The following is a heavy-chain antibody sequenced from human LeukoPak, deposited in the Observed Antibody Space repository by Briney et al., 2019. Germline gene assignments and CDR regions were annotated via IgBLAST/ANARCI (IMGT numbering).Heavy chain of an antibody. CDR3: ARDWDRYSSSWYFRD. D-gene: IGHD6-13*01. CDR1: GFTFSSYG. CDR2: IRYDGSNK. V-gene: IGHV3-30*02. J-gene: IGHJ4*02. Sequence: PGGSLRLSCAASGFTFSSYGMHWVRQAPGKGLEWVAFIRYDGSNKYYADSVKGRFTISRDNSKNTLYLQVNSLRAEDTAVYYCARDWDRYSSSWYFRDWGQGTLVTVSS.